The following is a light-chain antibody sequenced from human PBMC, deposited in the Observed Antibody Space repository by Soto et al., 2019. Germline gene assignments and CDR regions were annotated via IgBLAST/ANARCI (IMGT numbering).Light chain of an antibody. CDR1: QSISSW. Sequence: DIQMTQSPSTLSASVGDRVTITCRASQSISSWVVGYQQKPGKAPKLLIYKASNFESGVPSRFSGSGTGTKFTLTISSLQPCDFSTYFCQQYHSYTWTVGQGTKVEIK. CDR2: KAS. V-gene: IGKV1-5*03. CDR3: QQYHSYTWT. J-gene: IGKJ1*01.